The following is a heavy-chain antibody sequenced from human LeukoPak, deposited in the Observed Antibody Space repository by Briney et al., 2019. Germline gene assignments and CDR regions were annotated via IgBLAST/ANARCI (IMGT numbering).Heavy chain of an antibody. D-gene: IGHD6-13*01. CDR3: ATDGRRSSWSKGVYYYYNGMDV. Sequence: ASAKVSCKVSGYTLTELSIHSVRQAPGKGLEWMGGFYPEDGETIYAQKFQGRVTMTEDTSTDTAYMELSSLRSEDTAVYYCATDGRRSSWSKGVYYYYNGMDVWGQGTTVTVSS. J-gene: IGHJ6*02. CDR1: GYTLTELS. CDR2: FYPEDGET. V-gene: IGHV1-24*01.